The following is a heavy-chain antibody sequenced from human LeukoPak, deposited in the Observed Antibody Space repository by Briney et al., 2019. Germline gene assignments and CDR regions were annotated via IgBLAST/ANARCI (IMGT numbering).Heavy chain of an antibody. CDR3: ASSSWYALDY. J-gene: IGHJ4*02. D-gene: IGHD6-13*01. CDR2: ISSSGSTM. Sequence: GGSLRLSCAASGFTVSSYEMNWVRQAPGKGLEWISYISSSGSTMYYADSVKGRFTISRDNAKNSLYLQMNSLRAEDTAIYYCASSSWYALDYWGPGTLVTVSS. CDR1: GFTVSSYE. V-gene: IGHV3-48*03.